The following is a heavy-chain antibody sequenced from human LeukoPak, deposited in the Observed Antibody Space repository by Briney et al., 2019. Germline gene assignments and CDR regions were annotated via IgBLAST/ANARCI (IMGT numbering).Heavy chain of an antibody. CDR2: IYYSGST. J-gene: IGHJ4*02. Sequence: SETLSLTCTVSGGSISSHYWSWLRQPPGKALEWIGYIYYSGSTHYNPSLKTRVTISVDTSKNQFSLKLSSVTAADMSLYYSARQKPITIFGVGIRNTYYFDYWGQGTLVTVSS. CDR3: ARQKPITIFGVGIRNTYYFDY. CDR1: GGSISSHY. V-gene: IGHV4-59*08. D-gene: IGHD3-3*01.